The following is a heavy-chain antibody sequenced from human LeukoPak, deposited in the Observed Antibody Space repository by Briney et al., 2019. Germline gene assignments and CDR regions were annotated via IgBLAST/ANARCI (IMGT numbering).Heavy chain of an antibody. CDR1: GYTFTSYG. J-gene: IGHJ5*02. CDR3: ARGLIPLRYNWFDP. CDR2: IIPIFGTA. V-gene: IGHV1-69*13. Sequence: GASVKVFCKASGYTFTSYGISWVRQAPGQGLEWMGGIIPIFGTANYAQKFQGRVTITADESTSTAYTELSSLRSEDTAVYYCARGLIPLRYNWFDPWGQGTLVTVSS. D-gene: IGHD3-16*01.